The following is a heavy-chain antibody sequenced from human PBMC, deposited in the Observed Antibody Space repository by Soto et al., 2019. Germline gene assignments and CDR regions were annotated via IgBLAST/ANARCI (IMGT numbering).Heavy chain of an antibody. J-gene: IGHJ4*02. D-gene: IGHD3-10*01. CDR3: AASYGSGYRAFDY. CDR1: GDTFSFYS. CDR2: VNPILSMS. Sequence: SVKVSCKASGDTFSFYSINWVRQAPGLGLEWMGRVNPILSMSNYAQRFQGRVTMTADKSTSTAYMELSGLRSEDTAMYYCAASYGSGYRAFDYWGQGVLFTVSS. V-gene: IGHV1-69*02.